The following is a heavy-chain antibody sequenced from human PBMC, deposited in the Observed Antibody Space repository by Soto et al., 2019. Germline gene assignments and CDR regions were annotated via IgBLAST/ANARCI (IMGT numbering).Heavy chain of an antibody. CDR2: IIPIFGTA. CDR3: ARDRRLYCGGDCYSGEGDY. D-gene: IGHD2-21*02. V-gene: IGHV1-69*06. J-gene: IGHJ4*02. Sequence: QVQLVQSGAEVKKPGSSVKVSCKASGGTFSSYAISWVRQAPGQGLEWMGGIIPIFGTANYAQKFQGRVTITADKSTSTAYMELSSLRSEDTAVYYCARDRRLYCGGDCYSGEGDYWGQGTLVTVSS. CDR1: GGTFSSYA.